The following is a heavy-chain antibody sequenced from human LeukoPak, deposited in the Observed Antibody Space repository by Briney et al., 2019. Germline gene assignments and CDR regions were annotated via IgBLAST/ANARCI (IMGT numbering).Heavy chain of an antibody. V-gene: IGHV4-34*01. Sequence: SETLSLTCAVYGGSFSGYYWSWIRQPPGKGLEWIGEINHSGSTNYNPSLKSRVTISVDTSKNQFSLKLSSVTAADTAVYYCARGGPEHDYWGQGTLATVSS. CDR2: INHSGST. CDR1: GGSFSGYY. CDR3: ARGGPEHDY. J-gene: IGHJ4*02.